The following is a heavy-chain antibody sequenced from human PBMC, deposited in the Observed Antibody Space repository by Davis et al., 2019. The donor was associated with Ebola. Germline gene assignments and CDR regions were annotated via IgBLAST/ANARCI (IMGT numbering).Heavy chain of an antibody. V-gene: IGHV3-23*01. D-gene: IGHD2-2*01. CDR1: GFTFSSYG. Sequence: PGGSLRLSCAASGFTFSSYGMSWVRQAPGKGLEWVSAMSGSAGNTYYADSVKGRFTLSRDNSKNTLYLQMNSLRAEETAVYYCARSSYQPDYWGQGTLVTVSS. CDR3: ARSSYQPDY. J-gene: IGHJ4*02. CDR2: MSGSAGNT.